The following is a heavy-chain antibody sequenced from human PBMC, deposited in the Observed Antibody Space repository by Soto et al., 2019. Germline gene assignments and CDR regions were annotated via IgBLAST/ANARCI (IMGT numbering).Heavy chain of an antibody. CDR2: INHSGST. Sequence: SETLSLTCAVYGGSFSGYYWSWIRQPPGKGLEWIGEINHSGSTNYNPSLKSRVTISVDTSKNQFSLKLSSVTAADTAVYYCARGHAIVVVVAATRFDPWGQGTLVTVSS. J-gene: IGHJ5*02. D-gene: IGHD2-15*01. CDR3: ARGHAIVVVVAATRFDP. V-gene: IGHV4-34*01. CDR1: GGSFSGYY.